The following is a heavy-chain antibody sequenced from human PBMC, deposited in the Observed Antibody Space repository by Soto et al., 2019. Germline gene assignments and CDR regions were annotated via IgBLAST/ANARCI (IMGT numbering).Heavy chain of an antibody. J-gene: IGHJ1*01. CDR3: AREVDSSGYPEYFQH. CDR2: ISAYNGNT. V-gene: IGHV1-18*01. CDR1: GYTFTSYG. Sequence: QVQLVQSGAEVKKPGASVKVSCKASGYTFTSYGISWVRQAPGQGLEWMGWISAYNGNTNYAQKLQGRVTMTTDTSXXTAYMELRSLRSDDTAVYYCAREVDSSGYPEYFQHWGQGTLVTVSS. D-gene: IGHD3-22*01.